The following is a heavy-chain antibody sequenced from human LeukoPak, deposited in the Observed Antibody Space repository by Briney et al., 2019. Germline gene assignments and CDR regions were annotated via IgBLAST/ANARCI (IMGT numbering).Heavy chain of an antibody. CDR2: FDPEDGET. Sequence: ASVKVSCKVSGYTLTELSMHWVRQAPGKGLEWMGGFDPEDGETIYAQKFQGRVTMTEDTSTDTAYMELSSLRSEDTAVYYCLQIYCSSTSCLDYWGQGTLVTVSS. V-gene: IGHV1-24*01. CDR3: LQIYCSSTSCLDY. D-gene: IGHD2-2*01. J-gene: IGHJ4*02. CDR1: GYTLTELS.